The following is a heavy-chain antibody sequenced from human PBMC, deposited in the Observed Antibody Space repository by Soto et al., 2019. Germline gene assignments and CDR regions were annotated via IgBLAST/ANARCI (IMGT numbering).Heavy chain of an antibody. V-gene: IGHV3-74*01. J-gene: IGHJ3*01. Sequence: EVQLVESGGGLVQPGESLRLSCAASGFTFDYYWMHWVRQAPGKGLVWVSRVHSDGTTTTYADSVKGRFTISRDNARNTVSLQMSSPRAEDRDIYYCARGERGGFDLWGHGTVVTVSS. CDR1: GFTFDYYW. D-gene: IGHD1-26*01. CDR3: ARGERGGFDL. CDR2: VHSDGTTT.